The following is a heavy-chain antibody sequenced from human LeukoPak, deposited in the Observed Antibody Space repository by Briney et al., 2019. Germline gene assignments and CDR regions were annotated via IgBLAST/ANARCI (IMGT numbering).Heavy chain of an antibody. Sequence: GGSLRLSCAASGFSFINYAMSWVRQAPGKGLEWDSVISGGGVNIFYAESVKGRFTISRDDSKNTVYLQMNSLRAEDTAVYYCAKDPIYYAPAAPYYFDYWGQGTLVTVSS. J-gene: IGHJ4*02. CDR2: ISGGGVNI. CDR3: AKDPIYYAPAAPYYFDY. CDR1: GFSFINYA. V-gene: IGHV3-23*01. D-gene: IGHD2-2*01.